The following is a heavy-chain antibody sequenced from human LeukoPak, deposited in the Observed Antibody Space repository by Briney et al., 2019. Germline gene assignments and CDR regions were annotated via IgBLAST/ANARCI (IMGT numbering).Heavy chain of an antibody. CDR3: AKRASGFGELFASGMGYDP. J-gene: IGHJ5*02. D-gene: IGHD3-10*01. CDR1: GFTFSSYA. CDR2: ISYDGSNK. V-gene: IGHV3-30*04. Sequence: GGSLRLSCAASGFTFSSYAMHWVRQAPGKGLEWVAVISYDGSNKYYADSVKGRFTISRDNSKNTLYLQMNSLRAEDPAVYYCAKRASGFGELFASGMGYDPWGQGTLVTVSS.